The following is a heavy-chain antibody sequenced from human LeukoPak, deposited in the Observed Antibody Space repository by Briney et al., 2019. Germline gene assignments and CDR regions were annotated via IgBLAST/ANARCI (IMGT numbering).Heavy chain of an antibody. CDR1: GGSISSYY. CDR3: ARAGPYYYYGMDV. Sequence: SETLSLTCTVPGGSISSYYWSWIRQPPGKGLEWIGYIYYSGSTNYNPSLKSRVTISVDTSKNQFSLKLSSVTAADTAVYYCARAGPYYYYGMDVWGQGTTVTVSS. CDR2: IYYSGST. V-gene: IGHV4-59*01. J-gene: IGHJ6*02.